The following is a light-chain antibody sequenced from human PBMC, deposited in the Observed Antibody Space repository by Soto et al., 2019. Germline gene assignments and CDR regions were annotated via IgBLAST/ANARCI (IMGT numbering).Light chain of an antibody. CDR1: STNIGPNT. Sequence: QSVLTQPPAASGTPGQRVTISCSGSSTNIGPNTVNWYHRLPGTAPKLLIYSDNQRPSGVPDRFSGSKSGTSASLAISGLQSEDEADYYCAAWDDSLNGPLFGGGTKLTVL. V-gene: IGLV1-44*01. CDR2: SDN. J-gene: IGLJ2*01. CDR3: AAWDDSLNGPL.